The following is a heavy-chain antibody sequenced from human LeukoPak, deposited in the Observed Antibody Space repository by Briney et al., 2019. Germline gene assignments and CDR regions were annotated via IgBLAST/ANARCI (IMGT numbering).Heavy chain of an antibody. D-gene: IGHD3-10*01. CDR3: ARVGVGSYHFDD. CDR1: GGSISSSSYY. Sequence: SETLSLTCTVSGGSISSSSYYWGWIRQPPGKGLEWIGSIYYSGSTYYNPSLKSRVTISVDTSKNQFSLKLSSVTAADTAVYYCARVGVGSYHFDDWGQGTLVTVSS. J-gene: IGHJ4*02. CDR2: IYYSGST. V-gene: IGHV4-39*07.